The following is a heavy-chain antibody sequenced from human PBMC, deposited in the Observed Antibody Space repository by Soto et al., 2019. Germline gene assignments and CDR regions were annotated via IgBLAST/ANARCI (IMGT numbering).Heavy chain of an antibody. V-gene: IGHV1-2*02. CDR1: GYTFTGYY. CDR2: IHLNSGGT. Sequence: ASVKVSCKASGYTFTGYYVHWVRQAPGHGLEWLGWIHLNSGGTNYAQSFQGRVTMTRDMSVSTVYMEMTGLSSDDTAVYYCASPGELSYSYFYFFTLDVWGQGTTVTVSS. D-gene: IGHD2-21*01. J-gene: IGHJ6*02. CDR3: ASPGELSYSYFYFFTLDV.